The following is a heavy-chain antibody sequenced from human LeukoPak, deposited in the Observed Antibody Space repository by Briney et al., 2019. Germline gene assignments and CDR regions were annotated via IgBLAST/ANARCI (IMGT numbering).Heavy chain of an antibody. CDR3: ARHEYSGSYYGLSWFDP. CDR2: IYYSGST. D-gene: IGHD1-26*01. J-gene: IGHJ5*02. V-gene: IGHV4-39*01. CDR1: AGSISSSGYY. Sequence: PSETLSLTCTVSAGSISSSGYYWGWIRQPPGKGLEWIASIYYSGSTYYNPSLKSRVTISVDTSKNQLSLKLSSLTAADTAVYYCARHEYSGSYYGLSWFDPWDQGTLVTVSS.